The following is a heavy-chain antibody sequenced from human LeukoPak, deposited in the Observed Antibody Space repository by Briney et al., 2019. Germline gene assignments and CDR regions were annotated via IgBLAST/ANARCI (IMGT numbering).Heavy chain of an antibody. CDR1: GFTFSSYA. V-gene: IGHV3-23*01. CDR3: ASRGRKWVQNGSWPDY. CDR2: ISGSGGST. Sequence: GGSLRLSCAASGFTFSSYAMSWVRQAPGKGLEWVSAISGSGGSTYYADSVKGRFTISRDNSKNTLYLQMNSLRAEDTAVYYCASRGRKWVQNGSWPDYWGEGTLVDVSS. J-gene: IGHJ4*02. D-gene: IGHD6-13*01.